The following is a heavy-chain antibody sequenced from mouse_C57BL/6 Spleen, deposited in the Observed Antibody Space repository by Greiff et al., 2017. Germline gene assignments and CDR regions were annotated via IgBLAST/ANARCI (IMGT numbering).Heavy chain of an antibody. CDR3: ARRGLQEYFEV. CDR2: IDPSDSET. J-gene: IGHJ1*03. D-gene: IGHD3-2*02. Sequence: QVQLQQPGAELVRPGSSVKLSCTASGYTFTSYWMHWVKQRPIQGLEWIGNIDPSDSETHYNQKFKDKATLTVDKSSSTAYMQLSSLTSEDSAVYYCARRGLQEYFEVWGTGTTVTVSS. V-gene: IGHV1-52*01. CDR1: GYTFTSYW.